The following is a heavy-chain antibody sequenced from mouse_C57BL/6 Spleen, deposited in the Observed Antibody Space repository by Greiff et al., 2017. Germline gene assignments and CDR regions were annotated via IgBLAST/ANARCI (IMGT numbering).Heavy chain of an antibody. J-gene: IGHJ4*01. Sequence: VHVKQSGPELVKPGASVKMSCKASGYTFTDYNMHWVKQSHGKSLEWIGYINPNNGGTSYNQKFKGKATLTVNKSSSTAYMELRSLTSEDSAVYYCARGGDYGSSYYAMDYWGQGTSVTVSS. CDR1: GYTFTDYN. V-gene: IGHV1-22*01. D-gene: IGHD1-1*01. CDR3: ARGGDYGSSYYAMDY. CDR2: INPNNGGT.